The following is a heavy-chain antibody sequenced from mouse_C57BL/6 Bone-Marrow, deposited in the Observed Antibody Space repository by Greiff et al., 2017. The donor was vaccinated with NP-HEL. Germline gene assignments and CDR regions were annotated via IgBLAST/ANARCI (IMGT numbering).Heavy chain of an antibody. D-gene: IGHD1-1*01. CDR2: IDPETGGT. CDR1: GYKFTDYE. J-gene: IGHJ2*01. V-gene: IGHV1-15*01. CDR3: TRHLITTVVATDY. Sequence: QVQLQQSGAELVRPGASVTLSCKASGYKFTDYEMHWVKQTPVHGLEWIGAIDPETGGTAYNQKFKGKAILTADKSSSTAYMELRSPTSEDSAVYYCTRHLITTVVATDYWGQGTTLTVSS.